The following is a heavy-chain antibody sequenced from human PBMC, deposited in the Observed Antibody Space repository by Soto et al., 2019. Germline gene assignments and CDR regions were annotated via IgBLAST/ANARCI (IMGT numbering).Heavy chain of an antibody. Sequence: SETLSLTCAVYGESLSGYYGNWIRQSPGKGLEWIGEINYSGGTNYNPSLKSRVTISIDTSKNQFSLNLSSVTAADTAVYYCARGGLWSGYYTESVTTRKDWFDPWGQGTLVTVSS. J-gene: IGHJ5*02. V-gene: IGHV4-34*01. CDR1: GESLSGYY. CDR2: INYSGGT. CDR3: ARGGLWSGYYTESVTTRKDWFDP. D-gene: IGHD3-3*01.